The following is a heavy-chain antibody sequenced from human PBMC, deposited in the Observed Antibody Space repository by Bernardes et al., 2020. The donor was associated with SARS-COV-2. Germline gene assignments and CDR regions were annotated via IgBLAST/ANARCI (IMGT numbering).Heavy chain of an antibody. CDR3: VKDGYNYADFFDH. D-gene: IGHD5-12*01. V-gene: IGHV3-7*01. Sequence: GGSLRLSRAASGFDFRACWMNWVRQAPGKGLEWVANIKQDGSQKYYVDSVKGRFTISRDNDNNSLYLQMNNLRADDTAVYFCVKDGYNYADFFDHWGQGTLLTVSS. CDR2: IKQDGSQK. CDR1: GFDFRACW. J-gene: IGHJ4*02.